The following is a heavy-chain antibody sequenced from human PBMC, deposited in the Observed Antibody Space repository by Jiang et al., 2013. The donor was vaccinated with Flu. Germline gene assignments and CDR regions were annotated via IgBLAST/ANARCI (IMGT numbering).Heavy chain of an antibody. CDR3: ARLTTVTLWFDP. D-gene: IGHD4-17*01. Sequence: KPSQTLSLTCTVSGGSISSGDYYRSWIRQPPGKGLEWIGYIYYSGSTYYNPSLKSRVTISVDTSKNQFSLKLSSVTAADTAVYYCARLTTVTLWFDPWGQGTLVTVSS. J-gene: IGHJ5*02. CDR2: IYYSGST. CDR1: GGSISSGDYY. V-gene: IGHV4-30-4*01.